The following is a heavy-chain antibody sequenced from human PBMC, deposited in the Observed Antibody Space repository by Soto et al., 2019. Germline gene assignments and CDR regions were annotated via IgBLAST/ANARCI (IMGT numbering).Heavy chain of an antibody. Sequence: DSVKVSCKASGYTFSTHAMHWVRQAPGQSLEWMGWINGGTGQTKHSHRFQDRVTITRDTSASTAYMELSSLRSEDTAVYYCARGKGMEVHYYYCGLHIRCQGT. J-gene: IGHJ6*02. D-gene: IGHD1-1*01. CDR3: ARGKGMEVHYYYCGLHI. CDR2: INGGTGQT. CDR1: GYTFSTHA. V-gene: IGHV1-3*01.